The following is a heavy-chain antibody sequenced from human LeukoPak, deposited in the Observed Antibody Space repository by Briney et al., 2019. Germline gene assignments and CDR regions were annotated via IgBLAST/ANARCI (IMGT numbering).Heavy chain of an antibody. J-gene: IGHJ4*02. V-gene: IGHV4-59*01. Sequence: SETLSLTCTVSGGSISSYYWSWIRQPPGKGLEWIGYIYYSGSTNYNPSLKSRVTISVDTSKNQFSLELSSVTAADTAVYYCARVGGYGGRYFDYWGQGTLVTVSS. CDR1: GGSISSYY. CDR2: IYYSGST. CDR3: ARVGGYGGRYFDY. D-gene: IGHD4-23*01.